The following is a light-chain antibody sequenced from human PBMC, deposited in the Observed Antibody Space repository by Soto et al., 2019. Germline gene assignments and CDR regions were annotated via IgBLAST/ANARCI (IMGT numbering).Light chain of an antibody. V-gene: IGKV3-15*01. J-gene: IGKJ1*01. CDR2: GAS. Sequence: EIVMTQSPATLSVSPGERATLSCRASQSVSSNLAWYQQKPGQAPRLLIYGASTRATDIPARFSGSGSGTEFTLTISSLQSEDFAVYDCQQYNNWPPWTFGQGTKVDIK. CDR3: QQYNNWPPWT. CDR1: QSVSSN.